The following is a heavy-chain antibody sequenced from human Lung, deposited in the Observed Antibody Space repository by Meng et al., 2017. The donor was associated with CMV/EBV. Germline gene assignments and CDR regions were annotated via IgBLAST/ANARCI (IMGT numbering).Heavy chain of an antibody. CDR2: IYHSGST. Sequence: QVQLRDAGPGLVRPSGTLSLTGAVSGGSLSSRNWWSWVRQPPGKGLEWIGEIYHSGSTNYNPSLKSRVTISVDESKNQFSLRLSSVTAADTAVYYCARVGAYCGGDCYHPRWGQGTLVTVSS. CDR1: GGSLSSRNW. J-gene: IGHJ4*02. CDR3: ARVGAYCGGDCYHPR. D-gene: IGHD2-21*02. V-gene: IGHV4-4*02.